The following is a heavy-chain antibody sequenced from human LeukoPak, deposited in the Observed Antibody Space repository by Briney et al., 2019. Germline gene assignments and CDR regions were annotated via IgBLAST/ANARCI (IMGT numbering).Heavy chain of an antibody. CDR2: IYTSGST. CDR3: ARDHLGATAGLGDYFDY. J-gene: IGHJ4*02. Sequence: SGTLSLTCTVSGGSISSGSYYWSWIRQPAGKGLEWIGRIYTSGSTYYNPSLKSRVTISVDTSKNRFSLKLSSVTAADTAVYYCARDHLGATAGLGDYFDYWGQGTLVTVSS. CDR1: GGSISSGSYY. D-gene: IGHD1-26*01. V-gene: IGHV4-61*02.